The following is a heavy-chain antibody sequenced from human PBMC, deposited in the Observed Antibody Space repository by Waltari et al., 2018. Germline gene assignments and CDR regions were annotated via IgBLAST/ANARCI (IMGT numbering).Heavy chain of an antibody. CDR3: ARVLYCSSTSCYSDAFDI. CDR2: IYTSGST. V-gene: IGHV4-4*07. Sequence: QVQLQESGPGLVKPSETLSLTCTVSGGSISSYYWSWIRQPAGKGLEWIGRIYTSGSTNYNPSLKSRVTMSVDTSKNQFSLKLSSVTAADTAVYYCARVLYCSSTSCYSDAFDIWGQGTMVTVSS. J-gene: IGHJ3*02. CDR1: GGSISSYY. D-gene: IGHD2-2*01.